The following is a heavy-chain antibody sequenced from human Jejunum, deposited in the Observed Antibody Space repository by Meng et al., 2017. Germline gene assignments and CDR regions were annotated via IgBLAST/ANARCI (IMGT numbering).Heavy chain of an antibody. J-gene: IGHJ4*02. CDR3: ARDNWGSIDY. Sequence: QVRLKESGPGLVRPSETLSLTCTVSGGFASSGSYYWTWVRQSPGKGLEWIGYNFDNGRTNYNPSLKSRVTMSVDTSRNQFSLKLSSVTAADTAVYYCARDNWGSIDYWGQGGLVTVSS. V-gene: IGHV4-61*01. CDR1: GGFASSGSYY. D-gene: IGHD7-27*01. CDR2: NFDNGRT.